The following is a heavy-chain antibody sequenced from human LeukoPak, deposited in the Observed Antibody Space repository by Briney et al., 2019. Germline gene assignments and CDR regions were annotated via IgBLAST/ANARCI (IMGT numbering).Heavy chain of an antibody. CDR1: GYTFTGYY. V-gene: IGHV1-2*02. Sequence: ASVKVSCKASGYTFTGYYMHWMRQAPGQGLEWMGWINPNSGGTNYAQKFQGRVTMTRDTSISTAYMELSRLRSDDTAVYYCARDLAAAGTSLGYWGQGTLVTVSS. CDR2: INPNSGGT. J-gene: IGHJ4*02. D-gene: IGHD6-13*01. CDR3: ARDLAAAGTSLGY.